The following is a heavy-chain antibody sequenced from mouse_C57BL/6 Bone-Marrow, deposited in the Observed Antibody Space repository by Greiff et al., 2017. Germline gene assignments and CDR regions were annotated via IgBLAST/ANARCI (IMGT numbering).Heavy chain of an antibody. V-gene: IGHV5-6*02. CDR1: GFTFSSYG. D-gene: IGHD2-12*01. J-gene: IGHJ2*01. Sequence: DVKLVESGGDLVKPGGSLKLSCAASGFTFSSYGMSWVRQTPDKRLEWVATISSGGSYTYYPDSVKGRFTISRDNAKNTLYLQMSSLKSEDTAMYYCARKGLENFTFWGKGTTLTVSS. CDR2: ISSGGSYT. CDR3: ARKGLENFTF.